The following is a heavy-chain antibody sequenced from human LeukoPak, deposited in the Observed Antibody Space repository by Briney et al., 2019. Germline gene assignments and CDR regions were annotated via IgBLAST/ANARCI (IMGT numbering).Heavy chain of an antibody. Sequence: GGSLRLSCVASGFTFRSNSMSWVRQAPGRGLEWVAVIYSGGSTDYADSVKGRFSISRDNSNNTLYLQMNSLRAEDTALYYCASVYESYWGQGTLVTVSS. CDR1: GFTFRSNS. CDR2: IYSGGST. CDR3: ASVYESY. D-gene: IGHD2-8*01. J-gene: IGHJ4*02. V-gene: IGHV3-66*01.